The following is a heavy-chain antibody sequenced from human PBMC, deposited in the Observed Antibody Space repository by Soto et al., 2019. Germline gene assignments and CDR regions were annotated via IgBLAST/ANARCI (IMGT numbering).Heavy chain of an antibody. J-gene: IGHJ6*02. V-gene: IGHV5-51*01. Sequence: GDSMKISCKGSGYSFTNFWIGWVRQMPGKGLEWMGIINPGDSNARYSPFFQGQVTISAAKSISTAYLQWSSLKASDTAMYYCAKILMNHLSDSPYGMDLSGLGTTVT. CDR1: GYSFTNFW. CDR3: AKILMNHLSDSPYGMDL. D-gene: IGHD3-16*02. CDR2: INPGDSNA.